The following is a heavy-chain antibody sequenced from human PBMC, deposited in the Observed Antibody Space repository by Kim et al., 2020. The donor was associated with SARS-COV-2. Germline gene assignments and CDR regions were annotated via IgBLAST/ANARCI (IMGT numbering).Heavy chain of an antibody. CDR3: ARGLVGATREYYFDY. J-gene: IGHJ4*02. Sequence: PSLKSRVTMSVDTSNNQFSLNLNSVTAADTAVYYCARGLVGATREYYFDYWGRGTLVTVYS. D-gene: IGHD1-26*01. V-gene: IGHV4-59*09.